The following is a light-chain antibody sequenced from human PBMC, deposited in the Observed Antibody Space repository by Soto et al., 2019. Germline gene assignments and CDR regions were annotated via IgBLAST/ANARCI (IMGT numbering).Light chain of an antibody. Sequence: EIVLTQSPGTLSLSPVERATLSCRASQSVSSSYLAWYQQKPGQAPRLLIYGASSRATGIPDRFSGSGSGTDFTLTISRLEPEDFAVYYCQQYGSSPPKLTFGGGTKVDIK. CDR1: QSVSSSY. CDR2: GAS. V-gene: IGKV3-20*01. CDR3: QQYGSSPPKLT. J-gene: IGKJ4*01.